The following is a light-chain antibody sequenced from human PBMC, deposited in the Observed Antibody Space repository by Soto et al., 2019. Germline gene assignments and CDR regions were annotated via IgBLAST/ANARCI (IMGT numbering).Light chain of an antibody. V-gene: IGKV3D-15*01. Sequence: EIVLTQFPGTLSLSPGERATLSCRASQSVTSSSLAWYQQKVGRAPRVLIYGASNRATGIPARFSGGGSGAEFTLTISSLQSEDFAVYYCQQYNNWSFGQGTRLEIK. J-gene: IGKJ5*01. CDR1: QSVTSSS. CDR3: QQYNNWS. CDR2: GAS.